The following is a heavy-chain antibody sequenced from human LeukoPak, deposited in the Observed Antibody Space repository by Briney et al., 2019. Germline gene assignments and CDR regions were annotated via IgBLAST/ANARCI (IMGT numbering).Heavy chain of an antibody. D-gene: IGHD3-9*01. J-gene: IGHJ5*02. CDR3: AGVLRYFDWLLGGNWFDP. CDR1: GYTFTGYY. CDR2: INPNSGGT. V-gene: IGHV1-2*02. Sequence: ASVKVSCKASGYTFTGYYMHWVRQAPGQGLEWMGWINPNSGGTNYAQKFQGRVTMTRDTPISTAYMELSRLRSDDTAVYYCAGVLRYFDWLLGGNWFDPWGQGTLVTVSS.